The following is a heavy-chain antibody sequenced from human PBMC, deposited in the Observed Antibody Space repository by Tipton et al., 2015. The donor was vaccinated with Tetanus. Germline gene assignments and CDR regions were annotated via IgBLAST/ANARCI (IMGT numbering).Heavy chain of an antibody. V-gene: IGHV3-23*01. D-gene: IGHD5/OR15-5a*01. CDR1: GFTFSSYA. Sequence: SLRLSCAASGFTFSSYAMNWVRQAPGKGLEWVSGISGSDGSTYYADSVWDRFTISRDNSKNTLYLQMNSLRAEDTAVYYCAKDGCFSVGCLGSDYWGQGNLVTVSS. J-gene: IGHJ4*02. CDR3: AKDGCFSVGCLGSDY. CDR2: ISGSDGST.